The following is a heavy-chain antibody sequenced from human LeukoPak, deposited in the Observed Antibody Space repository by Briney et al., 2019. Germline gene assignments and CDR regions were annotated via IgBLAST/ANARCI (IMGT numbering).Heavy chain of an antibody. J-gene: IGHJ4*01. CDR3: ARHGTAPGLYFDL. D-gene: IGHD6-13*01. V-gene: IGHV3-7*01. Sequence: GGSLRLSCAVSGFTFTDYWMNWVRQAPGKGLEWVASIRQDGGEKSYVDSVKGRFTISRDNTKNSLYLQMSSLWAEDTAVYYCARHGTAPGLYFDLWGRGTLVTVSS. CDR1: GFTFTDYW. CDR2: IRQDGGEK.